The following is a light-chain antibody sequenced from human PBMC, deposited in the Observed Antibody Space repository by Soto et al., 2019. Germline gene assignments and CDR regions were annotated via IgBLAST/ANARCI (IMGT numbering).Light chain of an antibody. CDR1: SSSIGAGYE. V-gene: IGLV1-40*01. CDR3: QSYKKRRTPYF. J-gene: IGLJ1*01. Sequence: QSVLTQPPSVSGAPGQRVTISCSGTSSSIGAGYEVHWYHQLPGTAPKLVVSGNGNRPSGVPDRLSASKSGTSASLAITGPRAEEEVHYYCQSYKKRRTPYFFGTGTKLTV. CDR2: GNG.